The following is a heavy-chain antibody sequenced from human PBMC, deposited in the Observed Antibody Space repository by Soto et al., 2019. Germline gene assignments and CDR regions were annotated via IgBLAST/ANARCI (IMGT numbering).Heavy chain of an antibody. CDR2: IYYSGST. D-gene: IGHD3-9*01. V-gene: IGHV4-30-4*01. CDR3: ARLGSFYDILSGYGPGYYGMDV. J-gene: IGHJ6*02. Sequence: SETLSLTCTVSGGSISSGDYYWSWIRQPPGKGLEWIGYIYYSGSTYYNPSLKSRVTISVDTSKNQFSRKLSSVTAADTAVYYCARLGSFYDILSGYGPGYYGMDVWGQGTTVTVSS. CDR1: GGSISSGDYY.